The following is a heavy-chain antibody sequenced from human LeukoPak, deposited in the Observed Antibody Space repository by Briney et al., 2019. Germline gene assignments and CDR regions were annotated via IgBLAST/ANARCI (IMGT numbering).Heavy chain of an antibody. V-gene: IGHV3-74*01. J-gene: IGHJ6*03. CDR1: GFTFSSYW. CDR2: IKSDGST. Sequence: GGSLRLSCAASGFTFSSYWMHWVRQAPGKGLVWVSRIKSDGSTNYADSVKGRFTISRDNAKNTLSLQMNSLRAEDTGVYYCARVGADLRNYYMDVWGRGTAVTVSS. CDR3: ARVGADLRNYYMDV.